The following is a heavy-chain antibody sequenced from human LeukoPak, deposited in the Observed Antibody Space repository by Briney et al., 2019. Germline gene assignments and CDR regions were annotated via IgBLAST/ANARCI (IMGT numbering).Heavy chain of an antibody. Sequence: GASVKVSCKASGGTFSSYAISWVRQAPGQGLEWMGWISAYNGNTNYARKLQGRVTMTTDTSTSTAYMELRSLRSDDTAVYYCARDKRLSSSPPNYWGQGTPVTVSS. CDR2: ISAYNGNT. J-gene: IGHJ4*02. V-gene: IGHV1-18*01. D-gene: IGHD6-13*01. CDR1: GGTFSSYA. CDR3: ARDKRLSSSPPNY.